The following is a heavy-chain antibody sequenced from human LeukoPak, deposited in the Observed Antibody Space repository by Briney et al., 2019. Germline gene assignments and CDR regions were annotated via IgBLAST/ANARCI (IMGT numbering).Heavy chain of an antibody. V-gene: IGHV3-74*01. J-gene: IGHJ4*02. CDR2: INSDGSST. CDR1: GFTFSTYG. CDR3: ARRWAVAAVDY. Sequence: GGSLRLSCAASGFTFSTYGMHWVRQAPGKGPVWVSRINSDGSSTDYADSVKGRFTVSRDNAKNTLYLQMNSLRTEDTAVYYCARRWAVAAVDYWGQGTLVTVSS. D-gene: IGHD6-19*01.